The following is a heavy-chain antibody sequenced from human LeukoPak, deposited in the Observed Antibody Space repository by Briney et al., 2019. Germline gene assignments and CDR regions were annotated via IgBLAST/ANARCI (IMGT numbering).Heavy chain of an antibody. CDR3: ARHPIFAAVKNIADAFDV. V-gene: IGHV1-8*02. Sequence: ASVKVSCKASGGTFSSYPISWVGQAPGQGLEWMGWMNPNSGNTGYAQKFQGRVTMTRNTSISTAYMELSSLRSEDTAVYYCARHPIFAAVKNIADAFDVWGQGTMVTVSS. D-gene: IGHD3-3*02. CDR2: MNPNSGNT. J-gene: IGHJ3*01. CDR1: GGTFSSYP.